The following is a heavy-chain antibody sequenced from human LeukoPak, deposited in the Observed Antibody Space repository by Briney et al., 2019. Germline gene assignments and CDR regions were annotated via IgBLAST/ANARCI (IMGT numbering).Heavy chain of an antibody. CDR1: GFTFSNYW. J-gene: IGHJ4*02. CDR2: IKEDGSVK. V-gene: IGHV3-7*01. CDR3: ARGGPESDY. Sequence: GGSLRLSCAASGFTFSNYWMTWVRQAPGKGLEWVANIKEDGSVKHCVDSVKGRFTISRDNAKNSLYLQMNSLRAEDTAVYYCARGGPESDYWGQGTLVTVSS.